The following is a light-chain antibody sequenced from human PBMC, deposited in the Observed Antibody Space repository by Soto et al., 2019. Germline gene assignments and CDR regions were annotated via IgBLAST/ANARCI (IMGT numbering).Light chain of an antibody. J-gene: IGKJ2*01. CDR3: QQSYSAPYT. CDR2: AAF. CDR1: QSVSTY. Sequence: DIQMTQSPSSLSASVGDRVTITCRASQSVSTYLNWYQQKPGKAPNLLIYAAFSLQSGVPLRFSGSGSGTDFTLTISSLQPEDFATYFCQQSYSAPYTFGQGTKLEI. V-gene: IGKV1-39*01.